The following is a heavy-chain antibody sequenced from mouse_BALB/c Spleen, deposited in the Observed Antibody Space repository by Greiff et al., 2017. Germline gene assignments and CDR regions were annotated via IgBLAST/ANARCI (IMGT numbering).Heavy chain of an antibody. J-gene: IGHJ1*01. Sequence: EVQVLESGAGLVQPGGSLKLSCAASGFDFSSYCMSWVRQAPGKGLEWIGEINPDGSTINYTPSLKDKFIISRDNANNTLYLQMSKVRSEDTDLYYCARPLRRYWYFDVWGAGTTVTVSS. V-gene: IGHV4-1*02. CDR3: ARPLRRYWYFDV. CDR1: GFDFSSYC. CDR2: INPDGSTI.